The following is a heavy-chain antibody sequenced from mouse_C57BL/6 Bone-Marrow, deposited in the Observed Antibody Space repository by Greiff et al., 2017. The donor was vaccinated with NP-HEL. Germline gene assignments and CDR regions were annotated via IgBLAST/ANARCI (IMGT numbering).Heavy chain of an antibody. Sequence: VQLQQSGAELVRPGASVKLSCTASGFNIKDDYMHWVKQRPEQGLEWIGWIDPENGDTEYASKFQGKATITADKSSNTAYLQLSSLTSEDTAVYYCATIYYGYDWFAYWGQGTLVTVSA. CDR2: IDPENGDT. D-gene: IGHD2-2*01. V-gene: IGHV14-4*01. CDR1: GFNIKDDY. CDR3: ATIYYGYDWFAY. J-gene: IGHJ3*01.